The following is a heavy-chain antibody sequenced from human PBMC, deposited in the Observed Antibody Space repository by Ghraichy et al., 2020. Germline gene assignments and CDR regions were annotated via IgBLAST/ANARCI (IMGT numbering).Heavy chain of an antibody. CDR3: ARDGVATINY. Sequence: GGSLRLSCAASGFIFSDYWMSWVRQAPGKGLEWVANINKAGSEKYYVGSVKGRFTISRDNAKNSLYLQMNSLRAEDTAVYYCARDGVATINYWGQGTLVTVSS. D-gene: IGHD5-12*01. J-gene: IGHJ4*02. CDR1: GFIFSDYW. V-gene: IGHV3-7*03. CDR2: INKAGSEK.